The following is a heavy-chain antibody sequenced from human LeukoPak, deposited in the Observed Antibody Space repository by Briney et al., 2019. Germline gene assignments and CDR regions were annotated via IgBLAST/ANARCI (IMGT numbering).Heavy chain of an antibody. CDR1: GFTFSSYG. V-gene: IGHV3-30*03. J-gene: IGHJ4*02. CDR2: ISYDGSNK. Sequence: GGSLRLSCAAPGFTFSSYGMHWVRQAPGKGLEWVAVISYDGSNKYYADSVKGRFTISRDNSKNTLYLQMNSLRDEDTAVYYCARAMRSGYDYWGQGTLVTVSS. D-gene: IGHD5-12*01. CDR3: ARAMRSGYDY.